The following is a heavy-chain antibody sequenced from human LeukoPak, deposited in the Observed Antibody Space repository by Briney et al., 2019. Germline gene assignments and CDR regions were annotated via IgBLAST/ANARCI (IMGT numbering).Heavy chain of an antibody. CDR3: AKENRAYSSSFIGPSDY. Sequence: GGSLRLSCAASGFTFSSYGMHWVRQAPGKGLEWVAFIRYDGSNKYYADSAKGRFTISRDNSKNTLYLQMNSLRAEDTAVYYCAKENRAYSSSFIGPSDYWGQGTLVTVSS. D-gene: IGHD6-6*01. V-gene: IGHV3-30*02. CDR2: IRYDGSNK. J-gene: IGHJ4*02. CDR1: GFTFSSYG.